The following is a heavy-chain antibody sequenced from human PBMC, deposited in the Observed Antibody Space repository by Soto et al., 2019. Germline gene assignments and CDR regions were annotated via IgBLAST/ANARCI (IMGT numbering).Heavy chain of an antibody. V-gene: IGHV1-69*06. CDR1: GGTFSSYA. J-gene: IGHJ1*01. CDR2: IIPIFCTA. Sequence: QVQLVQSGAEVKKPGSSVKVSCKASGGTFSSYAISWVRQAPGQGLEWMGGIIPIFCTANYAQKFQGRVTITADKSTSTAYMELSSLRSEDTAVYYCARGKYCGGDCYAEYFQHWGQGTLVTVSS. CDR3: ARGKYCGGDCYAEYFQH. D-gene: IGHD2-21*02.